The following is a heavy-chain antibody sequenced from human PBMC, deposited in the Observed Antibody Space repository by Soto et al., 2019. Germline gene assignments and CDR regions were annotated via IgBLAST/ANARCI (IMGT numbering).Heavy chain of an antibody. J-gene: IGHJ6*02. D-gene: IGHD4-17*01. CDR3: ARATVIYYSGMDV. CDR2: ISYDGSNK. V-gene: IGHV3-30-3*01. Sequence: QVQLVESGGGVVQPGRSLRLSCAASGFTFSSYAMHWVRQAPGKGLEWVAVISYDGSNKYYADSVKGRFTISRDNSKNTLYLQMNSLRAEDTAVYYCARATVIYYSGMDVWGQGTTVTVSS. CDR1: GFTFSSYA.